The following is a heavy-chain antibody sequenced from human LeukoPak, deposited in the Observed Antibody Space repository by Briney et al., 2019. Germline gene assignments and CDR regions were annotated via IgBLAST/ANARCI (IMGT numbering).Heavy chain of an antibody. D-gene: IGHD3-3*01. CDR1: GYTFTSYY. Sequence: GASVKVSCKASGYTFTSYYMHWVRQAPGQGLEWMGIINPSGGSTSSAQQFQGRVTLTRDTSTSTVYMELSSLRAEDTAVYYCARSLRVDNWFERWGQGTLVTVSS. CDR2: INPSGGST. CDR3: ARSLRVDNWFER. J-gene: IGHJ5*02. V-gene: IGHV1-46*01.